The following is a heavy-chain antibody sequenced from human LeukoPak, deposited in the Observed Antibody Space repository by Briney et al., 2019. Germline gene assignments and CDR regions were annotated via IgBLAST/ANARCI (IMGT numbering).Heavy chain of an antibody. V-gene: IGHV3-66*04. Sequence: PGGSLRLSCAASEFSVGSNYMSWVRQAPGKGLEWVSAIYSGGSTYYADSVKGRFTISGDNSKNTLYLQMNSLRAEDTAVYYCAIHYGSGSFSYYYYMDVWGKGTTVTISS. CDR1: EFSVGSNY. J-gene: IGHJ6*03. CDR3: AIHYGSGSFSYYYYMDV. D-gene: IGHD3-10*01. CDR2: IYSGGST.